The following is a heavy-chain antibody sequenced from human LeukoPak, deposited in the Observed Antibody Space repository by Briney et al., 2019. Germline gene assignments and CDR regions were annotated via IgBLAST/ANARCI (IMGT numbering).Heavy chain of an antibody. D-gene: IGHD3-3*01. CDR2: ISSSSSYI. CDR1: GFTFSSYS. Sequence: KAGGSLRLSCAASGFTFSSYSMNWVRQAPGKGLEWVSSISSSSSYIYYADSVKGRFTISRDNAKNSLYLQMNSLRAEDTAVYYCAREGPMRITIFGVVTPPGAFDIWGQGTMVTVSS. J-gene: IGHJ3*02. V-gene: IGHV3-21*01. CDR3: AREGPMRITIFGVVTPPGAFDI.